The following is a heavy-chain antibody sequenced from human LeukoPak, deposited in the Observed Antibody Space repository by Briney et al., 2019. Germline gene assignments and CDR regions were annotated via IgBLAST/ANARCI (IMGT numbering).Heavy chain of an antibody. CDR2: THHSGAI. V-gene: IGHV4-38-2*02. Sequence: SETLSLTCTVSGYSISSGYSWGWVRQSPGKILEWIGITHHSGAIFYNPSLRSRVIISLDTSKNQFSLRVRSVTAADTAVYYCAKSNGYGLIDIWGQGTMVTVSS. D-gene: IGHD3-10*01. J-gene: IGHJ3*02. CDR3: AKSNGYGLIDI. CDR1: GYSISSGYS.